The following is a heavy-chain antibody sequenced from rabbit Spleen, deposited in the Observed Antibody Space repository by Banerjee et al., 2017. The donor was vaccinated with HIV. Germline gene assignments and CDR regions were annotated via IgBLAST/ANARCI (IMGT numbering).Heavy chain of an antibody. CDR3: ARDTGSSFSSYGMDL. CDR1: GFDFSRYY. D-gene: IGHD8-1*01. Sequence: QEQLKESGGGLVQPGGSLKLSCEASGFDFSRYYMCWVRQAPGKGLEWIACIDTGRSGFTYFASWAKGRFTISKTSSTTVTLQMTSLTAADTATYFCARDTGSSFSSYGMDLWGQGTLVTVS. J-gene: IGHJ6*01. V-gene: IGHV1S45*01. CDR2: IDTGRSGFT.